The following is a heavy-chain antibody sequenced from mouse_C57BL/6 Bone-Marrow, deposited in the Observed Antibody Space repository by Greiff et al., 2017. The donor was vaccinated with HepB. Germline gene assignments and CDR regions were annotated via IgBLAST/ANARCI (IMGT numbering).Heavy chain of an antibody. CDR1: GFTFSSYA. CDR3: AREYQFAY. CDR2: ISDGGSYT. J-gene: IGHJ3*01. Sequence: EVQVVESGGGLVKPGGSLKLSCAASGFTFSSYAMSWVRQTPEKRLEWVATISDGGSYTYYPDNVKGRFTISRDNAKNNLYLQMSHLKSEDTAMYYCAREYQFAYWGQGTQVTVSA. V-gene: IGHV5-4*01.